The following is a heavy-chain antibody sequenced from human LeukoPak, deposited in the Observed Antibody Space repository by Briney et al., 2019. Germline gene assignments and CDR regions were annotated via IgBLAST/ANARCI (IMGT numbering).Heavy chain of an antibody. V-gene: IGHV1-24*01. Sequence: ASVKVSCKVSGYTLTELSMHWVRQAPGKGLEWMGGFDPEDGETIYAQKFQGRVTMTEDTSTDTAYMELSSLRSEDTAVYYCARDLEGAASAAWFDPWGQGTLVTVSS. CDR3: ARDLEGAASAAWFDP. CDR1: GYTLTELS. J-gene: IGHJ5*02. D-gene: IGHD1-26*01. CDR2: FDPEDGET.